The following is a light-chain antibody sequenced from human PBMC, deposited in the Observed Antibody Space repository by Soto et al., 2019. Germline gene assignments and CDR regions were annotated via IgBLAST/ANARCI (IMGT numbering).Light chain of an antibody. CDR2: DVS. CDR1: QSVSSNY. CDR3: QHRSNWLWT. V-gene: IGKV3D-20*02. Sequence: EIVLTQSPGTLSLSPGERATLSCRASQSVSSNYIAWYQQSPGQAPRLLIYDVSTRATGIPARFSGSGSGTDFTLTISSLEPEDFAVYYCQHRSNWLWTFGPGTKVDIK. J-gene: IGKJ1*01.